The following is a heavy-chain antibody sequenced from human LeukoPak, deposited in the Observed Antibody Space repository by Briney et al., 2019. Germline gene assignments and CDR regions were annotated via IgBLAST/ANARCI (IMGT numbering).Heavy chain of an antibody. Sequence: ASVKVSCKASGGTFSSYAISWVRQAPGQGLEWMGGIITIFGTANYAQKFQGRVTITADKSTSTAYMELSSLRSEDTAVYYCARGSGSDYFDYWGQGTLVTVSS. CDR1: GGTFSSYA. J-gene: IGHJ4*02. CDR3: ARGSGSDYFDY. V-gene: IGHV1-69*06. D-gene: IGHD3-10*01. CDR2: IITIFGTA.